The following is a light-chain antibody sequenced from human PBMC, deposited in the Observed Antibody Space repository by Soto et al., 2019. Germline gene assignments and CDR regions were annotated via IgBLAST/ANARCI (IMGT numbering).Light chain of an antibody. Sequence: EIVLTQSPGTLSLSPGERATLSCRASQSVSSSYLAWYQQKPGQAPRLLIYGASSRATGIPDRFSGSGSGTDFTLTISSLEAADFAVYYCQQYGSSRWTVGQGTKVEIK. V-gene: IGKV3-20*01. CDR3: QQYGSSRWT. J-gene: IGKJ1*01. CDR1: QSVSSSY. CDR2: GAS.